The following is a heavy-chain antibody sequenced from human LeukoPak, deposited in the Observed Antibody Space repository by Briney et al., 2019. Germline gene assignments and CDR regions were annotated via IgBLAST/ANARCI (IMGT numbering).Heavy chain of an antibody. J-gene: IGHJ5*02. Sequence: GSLRLSCAASGFTFSSYAMSWVRQAPGKGLEWVSAISGSGDNTYYADSVKGRFTISRDNSKKTVYLQMISLRAEDTAVYYCAKEGIAARKFDPWGQGTLVTVSS. CDR3: AKEGIAARKFDP. CDR1: GFTFSSYA. D-gene: IGHD6-6*01. CDR2: ISGSGDNT. V-gene: IGHV3-23*01.